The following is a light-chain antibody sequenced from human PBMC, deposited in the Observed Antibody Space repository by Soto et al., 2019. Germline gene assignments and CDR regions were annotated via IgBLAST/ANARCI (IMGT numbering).Light chain of an antibody. V-gene: IGLV2-18*01. CDR3: GLFTSSATWV. CDR1: SSDVGDYEH. Sequence: QSVLTQPPSVSGSPGQSVTISCTITSSDVGDYEHVSWYQLAPGTAPKLLISDVINRPSGVPDRFSGSKSGNTPSLTISGLQPEDEADYYCGLFTSSATWVFGGGPKLTVL. CDR2: DVI. J-gene: IGLJ3*02.